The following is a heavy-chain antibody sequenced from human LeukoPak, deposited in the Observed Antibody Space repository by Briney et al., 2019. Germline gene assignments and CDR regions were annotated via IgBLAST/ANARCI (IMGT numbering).Heavy chain of an antibody. J-gene: IGHJ6*02. D-gene: IGHD5-18*01. CDR1: GFTFSDKW. CDR3: ARNEYSSSGSGQVDV. V-gene: IGHV3-7*01. CDR2: IKKDGSQK. Sequence: GGSLILSCVASGFTFSDKWMSWVRQAPGKGPEWVASIKKDGSQKYYVDSVKGRFTISRDNVKNSMYLQMNSLRVEDTAVYYCARNEYSSSGSGQVDVWGQGTTVTVSS.